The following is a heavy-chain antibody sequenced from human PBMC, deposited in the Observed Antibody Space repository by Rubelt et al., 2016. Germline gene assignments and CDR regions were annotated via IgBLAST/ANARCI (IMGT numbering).Heavy chain of an antibody. CDR2: INHSGST. J-gene: IGHJ4*02. CDR3: ARGSQWLVLEGLDY. CDR1: GGSFSGYY. V-gene: IGHV4-34*01. D-gene: IGHD6-19*01. Sequence: QVQLQQWGAGLLKPSETLSLTCAVYGGSFSGYYWSWIRQPPGKGLEWIGEINHSGSTNYNPSLKRRVTISVDTSKNQFSLKLSSVTAADTAVYYCARGSQWLVLEGLDYWGQGTLVTVSS.